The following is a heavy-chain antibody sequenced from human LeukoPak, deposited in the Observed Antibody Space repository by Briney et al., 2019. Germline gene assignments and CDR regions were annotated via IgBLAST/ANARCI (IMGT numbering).Heavy chain of an antibody. D-gene: IGHD2-2*01. Sequence: GGSLRLSCAASGFTFSSYAMSWVRQAPGKGLEWVSAISGSGGSTYYADSVKGRFTISRDNSKNTLYLQMNSLRAEDTAVYYCARDHYCSSTSCYQDGAFDIWGQGTMVTVSS. CDR3: ARDHYCSSTSCYQDGAFDI. V-gene: IGHV3-23*01. CDR2: ISGSGGST. J-gene: IGHJ3*02. CDR1: GFTFSSYA.